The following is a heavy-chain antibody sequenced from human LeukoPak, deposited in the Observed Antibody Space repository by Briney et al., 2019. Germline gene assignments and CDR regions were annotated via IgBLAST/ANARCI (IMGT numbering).Heavy chain of an antibody. Sequence: SETLSLTCTVSGGSISSSSYYWGWIRQPPGKGLEWIGSIYYSGSTYYNPSLKSRVTISVDTSKNQFSLKLSSVTAADTAVYYCARTLHYYDSSVSTDAFDIWGQGTMVTVSS. J-gene: IGHJ3*02. D-gene: IGHD3-22*01. CDR3: ARTLHYYDSSVSTDAFDI. CDR1: GGSISSSSYY. CDR2: IYYSGST. V-gene: IGHV4-39*01.